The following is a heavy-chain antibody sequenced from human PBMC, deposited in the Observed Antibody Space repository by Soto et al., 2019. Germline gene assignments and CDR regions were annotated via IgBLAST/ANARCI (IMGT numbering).Heavy chain of an antibody. V-gene: IGHV4-61*01. CDR1: GYSVTSTSYY. CDR2: SYYNGDT. J-gene: IGHJ5*01. D-gene: IGHD3-3*01. Sequence: SETLSLTRTVSGYSVTSTSYYWSWVRQSPGKGLEWIGYSYYNGDTNYNPCLNSRVTIAVDTSKSQLSLKLTSVTAADTGVYYCAREGGVLRLSNWLDSWGQGIQVTVSS. CDR3: AREGGVLRLSNWLDS.